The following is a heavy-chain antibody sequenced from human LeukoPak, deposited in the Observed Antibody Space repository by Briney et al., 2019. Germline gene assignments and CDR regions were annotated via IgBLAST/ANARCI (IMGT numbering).Heavy chain of an antibody. V-gene: IGHV3-11*01. CDR2: ISSSGSTI. Sequence: GGSLRLSCAASGFTFSDYYMSWIRQAPGKGLEWVSYISSSGSTIYYADSVKGRFTISRDNAKNSLYLQMNSRRAEDTAVYYCARDPIAVAGTGRFDYWGQGTLVTVSS. D-gene: IGHD6-19*01. CDR1: GFTFSDYY. J-gene: IGHJ4*02. CDR3: ARDPIAVAGTGRFDY.